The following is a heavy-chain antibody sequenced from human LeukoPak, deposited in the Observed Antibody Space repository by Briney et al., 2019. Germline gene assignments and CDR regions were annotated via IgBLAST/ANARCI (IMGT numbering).Heavy chain of an antibody. D-gene: IGHD4-17*01. V-gene: IGHV4-30-2*01. CDR2: IYHSGST. CDR1: GGSISSGDYY. J-gene: IGHJ5*02. CDR3: ARGATVSAFDP. Sequence: SETLPLTCTVSGGSISSGDYYWSWIRQPPGKGLEWIGYIYHSGSTYYNPSLKSRVTISVDRSKNQFSLKLSSVTAADTAVYYCARGATVSAFDPWGQGTLVTVSS.